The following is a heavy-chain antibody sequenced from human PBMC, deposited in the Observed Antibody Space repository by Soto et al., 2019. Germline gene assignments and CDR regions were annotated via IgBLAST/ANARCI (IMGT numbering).Heavy chain of an antibody. V-gene: IGHV3-74*01. Sequence: EVQLVESGGDLVQPGGSLRLSCAASGFTFTSYWMHWVRQAPGKGLVWVSRINSDGTTTNYAESVTGRFTISRDNAKNTLYLQMNSRRAEDTAVYYCARGIKNYYGVDVWGQGTTVTVSS. CDR1: GFTFTSYW. CDR2: INSDGTTT. J-gene: IGHJ6*02. CDR3: ARGIKNYYGVDV.